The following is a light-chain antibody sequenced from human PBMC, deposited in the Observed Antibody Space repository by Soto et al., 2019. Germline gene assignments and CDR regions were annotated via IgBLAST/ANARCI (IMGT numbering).Light chain of an antibody. Sequence: QSFLTQPASVSGSPGQSIAISCTGTSSDVGGSNYVSWYQQHPDKAPKLMIYDVNNRPSGVSDRFSGSKSGNTASLTISGLPDEDEADYYCSSYTTSTTYVFGTGTKVTVL. CDR2: DVN. V-gene: IGLV2-14*03. CDR1: SSDVGGSNY. J-gene: IGLJ1*01. CDR3: SSYTTSTTYV.